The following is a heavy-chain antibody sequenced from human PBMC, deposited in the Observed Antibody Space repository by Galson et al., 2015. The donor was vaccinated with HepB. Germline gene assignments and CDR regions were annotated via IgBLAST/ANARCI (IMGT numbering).Heavy chain of an antibody. D-gene: IGHD6-19*01. J-gene: IGHJ2*01. Sequence: SLRLSCAASGFTFSSFGMHWVRQAPGKGLEWVAVISFDGSNKYCVDSVKGRFTISRDNSKNTLYLQMNTLSAEDTAVYYCAKDHSSGWYFDLWGRGTLVTVSS. V-gene: IGHV3-30*18. CDR1: GFTFSSFG. CDR2: ISFDGSNK. CDR3: AKDHSSGWYFDL.